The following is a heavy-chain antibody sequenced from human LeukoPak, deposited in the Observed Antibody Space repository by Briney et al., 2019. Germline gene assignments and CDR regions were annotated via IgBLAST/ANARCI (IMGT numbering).Heavy chain of an antibody. J-gene: IGHJ5*02. D-gene: IGHD6-13*01. CDR3: ARAKLRAAAGIHLGFDP. CDR2: INPNSGDT. CDR1: GYTFTDSY. Sequence: ASVKVSCKASGYTFTDSYMHWVRQAPGQGLEWMGWINPNSGDTNYAQNFQGRVTMTRDTSISTAYIELSRLRSDDTAVYYCARAKLRAAAGIHLGFDPWGQGTLVTVSS. V-gene: IGHV1-2*02.